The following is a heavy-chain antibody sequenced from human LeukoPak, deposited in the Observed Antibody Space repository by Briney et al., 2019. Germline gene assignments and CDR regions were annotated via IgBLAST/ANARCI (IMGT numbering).Heavy chain of an antibody. V-gene: IGHV3-23*01. D-gene: IGHD4/OR15-4a*01. Sequence: GGSLRLSCAASGFTFSSYAMSWVRQAPGKGLEWVSAISGSGGSTYYADSVKGRFIISRDNSKNTLYLQMNNLRAEDTAVYYCAKPLRNNYGGDYWGHGTLVTVSS. CDR2: ISGSGGST. CDR3: AKPLRNNYGGDY. CDR1: GFTFSSYA. J-gene: IGHJ4*01.